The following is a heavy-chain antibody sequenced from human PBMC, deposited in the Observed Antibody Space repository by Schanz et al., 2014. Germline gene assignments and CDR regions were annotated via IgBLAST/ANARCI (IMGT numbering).Heavy chain of an antibody. V-gene: IGHV3-23*01. J-gene: IGHJ4*02. CDR2: ISASGGTT. CDR3: VRDSFFAFDY. D-gene: IGHD3-3*01. Sequence: EVQLLESGGGLVQPGGSLRLSCAASGFTFSSYAMSWVRQAPGKGLEWVSAISASGGTTYYADSVKGRFTISRDNSKSTLYLQMNSLRAEDTAVYYCVRDSFFAFDYWGQGTLVTVSS. CDR1: GFTFSSYA.